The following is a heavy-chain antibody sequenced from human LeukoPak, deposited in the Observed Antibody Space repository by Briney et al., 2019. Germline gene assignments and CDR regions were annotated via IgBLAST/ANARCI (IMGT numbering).Heavy chain of an antibody. J-gene: IGHJ6*03. D-gene: IGHD2-8*01. V-gene: IGHV3-7*01. Sequence: PGGSLRLSCAASGFTFSSYAMNWVRQAPGKGLEWVANIKQDGSEKYYVDSVKGRFTISRDNAKNSLYLQMNSLRAEDTAVYYCARDPVLYSRAYYYYYMDVWGKGTTVTVSS. CDR1: GFTFSSYA. CDR3: ARDPVLYSRAYYYYYMDV. CDR2: IKQDGSEK.